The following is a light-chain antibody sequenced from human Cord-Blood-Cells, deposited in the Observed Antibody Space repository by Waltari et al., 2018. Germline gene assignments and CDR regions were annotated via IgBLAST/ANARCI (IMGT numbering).Light chain of an antibody. V-gene: IGLV3-19*01. CDR1: RLRTHY. J-gene: IGLJ2*01. CDR3: NSRDSSGNHLV. CDR2: GKN. Sequence: SSEPTQDPAVSVALGQTASITCQGARLRTHYASLHQQKPGQAPVLVIYGKNNRPAGIPDRFSGSSSGNTASLTITEAQAEDEADYYCNSRDSSGNHLVFGGGTKLTVL.